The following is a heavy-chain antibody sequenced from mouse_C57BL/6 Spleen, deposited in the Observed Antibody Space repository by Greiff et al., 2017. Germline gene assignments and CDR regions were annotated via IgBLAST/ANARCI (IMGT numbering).Heavy chain of an antibody. V-gene: IGHV1-39*01. D-gene: IGHD1-1*01. J-gene: IGHJ4*01. CDR2: INPNYGTN. Sequence: EVQLQQSGPELVKPGASVKISCKASGYSFTDSNMNWVKQSNGKSLEWIGVINPNYGTNSYNQKFKGKATLTVDQSSSTAYMQLTSLTSEDSAVYYGARSGYYDGSSTLIDYWGQGTSVTVSS. CDR3: ARSGYYDGSSTLIDY. CDR1: GYSFTDSN.